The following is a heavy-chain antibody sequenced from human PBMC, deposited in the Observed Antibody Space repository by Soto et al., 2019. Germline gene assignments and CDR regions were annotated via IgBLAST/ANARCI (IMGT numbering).Heavy chain of an antibody. CDR2: IKQDGSEK. CDR1: GFIFGNFW. J-gene: IGHJ4*02. V-gene: IGHV3-7*04. CDR3: GRGTGGATSSGKDQFDY. D-gene: IGHD1-26*01. Sequence: EVQLVESGGGLVQPGGSLRLSCAGSGFIFGNFWMTWVRQAPGKGLEWVANIKQDGSEKYYVDSVKGRFTISRDNVKNSLYLQKNSPRSEDTAVYYCGRGTGGATSSGKDQFDYWGQGTLVPVSS.